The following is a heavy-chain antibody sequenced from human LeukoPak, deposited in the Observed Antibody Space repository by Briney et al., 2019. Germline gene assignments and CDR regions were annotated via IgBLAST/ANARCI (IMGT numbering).Heavy chain of an antibody. CDR3: XXTADYGGNSVGY. CDR2: IYPGDSDT. J-gene: IGHJ4*02. Sequence: GESLKISCKGSGYSFTSYWIGWVRQMPGKGLEWMGIIYPGDSDTRYSPSFQGQVTISADKSISTAYLQWSSLKASDTAMYYXXXTADYGGNSVGYWGQGTLVTVSS. CDR1: GYSFTSYW. V-gene: IGHV5-51*01. D-gene: IGHD4-23*01.